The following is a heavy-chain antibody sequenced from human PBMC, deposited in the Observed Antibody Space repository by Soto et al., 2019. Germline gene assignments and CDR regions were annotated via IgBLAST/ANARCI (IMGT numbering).Heavy chain of an antibody. CDR1: GFSFSCGA. V-gene: IGHV3-23*01. Sequence: PGVSLRLSFAGCGFSFSCGAMCWVFQARGKGLEWVSDIIDSGGSTYYADSVKGRFTISRDNSKTTLYLQMNSLRAEDTALYYCAKGRSYYYYYGVDVWGQGTTVTVSS. J-gene: IGHJ6*02. CDR3: AKGRSYYYYYGVDV. CDR2: IIDSGGST.